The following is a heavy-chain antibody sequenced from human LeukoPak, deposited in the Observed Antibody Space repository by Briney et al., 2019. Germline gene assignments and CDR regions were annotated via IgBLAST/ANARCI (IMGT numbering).Heavy chain of an antibody. V-gene: IGHV3-21*01. Sequence: GGSLRLSCAASGFTFSSYSMNWVRQAPGKGLECVSSISSSSSSIYYADSVKGRFTISRDDAKNSLYLQMNSLRAEDAAVYYCARTATDTGEFDYWGQGTLVTVSS. CDR3: ARTATDTGEFDY. CDR2: ISSSSSSI. D-gene: IGHD6-13*01. CDR1: GFTFSSYS. J-gene: IGHJ4*02.